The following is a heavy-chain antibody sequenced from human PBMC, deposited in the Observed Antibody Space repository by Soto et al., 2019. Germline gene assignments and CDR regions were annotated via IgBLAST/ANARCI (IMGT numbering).Heavy chain of an antibody. CDR1: GGSISSGGYY. Sequence: SETLSLTCTVSGGSISSGGYYWSWIRQHPGKGLEWIGYIYYSGSTYYNPSLKSRVTISVDTSKNQFSLKLSSVTAADTAVYYCGTNGRNYDGMDVWGQGTTVTVSS. CDR2: IYYSGST. CDR3: GTNGRNYDGMDV. J-gene: IGHJ6*02. V-gene: IGHV4-31*03.